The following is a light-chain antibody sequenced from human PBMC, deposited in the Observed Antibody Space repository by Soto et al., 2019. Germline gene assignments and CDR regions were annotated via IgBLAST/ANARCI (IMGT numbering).Light chain of an antibody. CDR3: SSYAGSNNLV. CDR2: EVS. Sequence: QSALTHPPSASGSPGQSVTISCTGTSSDVGGYNYVSWYQQHPGKAPKLMIYEVSKRPSGVPDRFSGSKSGNTASLTVSGIQDEDEADYYCSSYAGSNNLVFGRGTKLTVL. V-gene: IGLV2-8*01. CDR1: SSDVGGYNY. J-gene: IGLJ2*01.